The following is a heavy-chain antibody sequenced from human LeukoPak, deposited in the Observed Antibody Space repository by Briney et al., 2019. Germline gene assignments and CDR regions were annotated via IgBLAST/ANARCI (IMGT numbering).Heavy chain of an antibody. Sequence: GGSLRLSCAASGFTFSSYSMNWVRQAPGKGLEWVSYISASSNTIYYADSVKGRFTVSRDNAKNSRYLQMNSLRAEDTAVYYCATNYDILSGYYNVYNYWGQGTLVTVSS. J-gene: IGHJ4*02. V-gene: IGHV3-48*01. CDR3: ATNYDILSGYYNVYNY. D-gene: IGHD3-9*01. CDR2: ISASSNTI. CDR1: GFTFSSYS.